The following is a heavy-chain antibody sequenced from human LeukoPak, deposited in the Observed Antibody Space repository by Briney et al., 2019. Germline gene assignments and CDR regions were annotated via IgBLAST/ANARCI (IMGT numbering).Heavy chain of an antibody. D-gene: IGHD3-9*01. CDR3: AREGRYDILTGYSPPYDY. CDR2: INSDGSRT. J-gene: IGHJ4*02. V-gene: IGHV3-74*01. CDR1: GFTFSSYW. Sequence: GGSLRLSCAASGFTFSSYWMHWVRQAPGKGLVWVSRINSDGSRTSYADSVKDRFTISSDNAENTLYLQMNSLRAEDTAVYYCAREGRYDILTGYSPPYDYWGQGTLVTVSS.